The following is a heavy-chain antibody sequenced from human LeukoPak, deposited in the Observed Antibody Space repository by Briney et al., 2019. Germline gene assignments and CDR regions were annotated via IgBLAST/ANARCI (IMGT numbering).Heavy chain of an antibody. Sequence: PGGSLRLSCAASGFTFSSYWMSWVRQAPGKGLEWVGNIKQDGSEKYYVDSVKGRFTISRDNANNSLYLQMNSLRAEDTAVYYCARVLGLGAAFDIWGQGTMVTVSS. D-gene: IGHD3-16*01. CDR3: ARVLGLGAAFDI. CDR1: GFTFSSYW. CDR2: IKQDGSEK. V-gene: IGHV3-7*01. J-gene: IGHJ3*02.